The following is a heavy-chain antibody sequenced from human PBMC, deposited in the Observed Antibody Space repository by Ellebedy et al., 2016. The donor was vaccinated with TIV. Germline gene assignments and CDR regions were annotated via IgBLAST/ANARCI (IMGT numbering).Heavy chain of an antibody. CDR1: GFTFSSYS. J-gene: IGHJ6*02. V-gene: IGHV3-21*01. CDR3: AKDLPSGYSYGAYYYYYGMDV. Sequence: GESLKISXAASGFTFSSYSMNWVRQAPGKGLEWVSSISSSSSYIYYADSVKGRFTISRDNAKNSLYLQMNSLRAEDTAVYYCAKDLPSGYSYGAYYYYYGMDVWGQGTTVTVSS. CDR2: ISSSSSYI. D-gene: IGHD5-18*01.